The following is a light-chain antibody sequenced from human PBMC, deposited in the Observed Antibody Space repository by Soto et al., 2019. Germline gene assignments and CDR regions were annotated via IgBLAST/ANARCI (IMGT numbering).Light chain of an antibody. Sequence: DIQMTQSPSSLSASVGDRVTITCRASQGIRNDLAWYQEKPGKAPKRLIYVASRLQSGVPSRFSGSGSGTEFTLTISSLQPEDSATYYCIKQNSYPLTFGGGTKVEIK. V-gene: IGKV1-17*01. CDR3: IKQNSYPLT. CDR2: VAS. CDR1: QGIRND. J-gene: IGKJ4*01.